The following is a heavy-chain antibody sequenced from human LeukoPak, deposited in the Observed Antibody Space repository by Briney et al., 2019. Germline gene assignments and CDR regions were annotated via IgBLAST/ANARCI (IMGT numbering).Heavy chain of an antibody. CDR2: ISANNGNR. Sequence: ASVKVSCKASGYTFTNYGISWVRQAPGQGLEWMGWISANNGNRNYALKLQDRVSMTTDTSTSTAYMELRSLRSDDTAVYYCARQGYGGHSRGAADYWGQGTLVTVSS. V-gene: IGHV1-18*01. CDR3: ARQGYGGHSRGAADY. D-gene: IGHD4-23*01. CDR1: GYTFTNYG. J-gene: IGHJ4*02.